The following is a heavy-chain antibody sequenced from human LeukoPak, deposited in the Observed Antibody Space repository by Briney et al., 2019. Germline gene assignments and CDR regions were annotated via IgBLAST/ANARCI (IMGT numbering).Heavy chain of an antibody. Sequence: ASVKVSCKASGYTFTSYGISWVRQAPGQGLEWMGWISAYNGNTNYAQKLQGRATMTTDTSTSTAYMELRSLRSDDTAVYYCARDRAGYCSSRSCSQGGFDFWGQGTMVTVSA. CDR1: GYTFTSYG. D-gene: IGHD2-2*01. CDR2: ISAYNGNT. J-gene: IGHJ3*01. V-gene: IGHV1-18*01. CDR3: ARDRAGYCSSRSCSQGGFDF.